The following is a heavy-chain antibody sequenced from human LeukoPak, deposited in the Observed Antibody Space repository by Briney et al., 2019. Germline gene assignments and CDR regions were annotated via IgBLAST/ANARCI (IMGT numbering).Heavy chain of an antibody. V-gene: IGHV1-69*13. CDR1: GYSLTTYY. Sequence: ASVKVSCKASGYSLTTYYMHWVRQAPGQGLEWMGGIIPIFGTANYAQKFQGRVTITADESTSTAYMELSSLRSEDTAVYYCAREEGQVYYYDSSENWFDPWGQGTLVTVSS. J-gene: IGHJ5*02. D-gene: IGHD3-22*01. CDR3: AREEGQVYYYDSSENWFDP. CDR2: IIPIFGTA.